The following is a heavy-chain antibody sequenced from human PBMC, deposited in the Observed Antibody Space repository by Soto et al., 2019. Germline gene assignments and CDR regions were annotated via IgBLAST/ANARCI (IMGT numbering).Heavy chain of an antibody. CDR1: GGSISSYY. CDR3: ARREDTMVRGTRDAFDI. Sequence: LSLTCTVSGGSISSYYWSWIRQPPGKGLEWIGYIYYSGSTNYNPSLKSRVTISVDTSKNQFSLKLSSVTAADTAVYYCARREDTMVRGTRDAFDIWGQGTMVTVSS. V-gene: IGHV4-59*08. D-gene: IGHD3-10*01. CDR2: IYYSGST. J-gene: IGHJ3*02.